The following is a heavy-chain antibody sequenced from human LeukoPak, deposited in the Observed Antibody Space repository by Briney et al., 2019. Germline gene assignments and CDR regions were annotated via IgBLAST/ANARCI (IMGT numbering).Heavy chain of an antibody. D-gene: IGHD6-19*01. CDR1: GFTFSNYW. J-gene: IGHJ4*02. CDR2: INSDGRST. CDR3: ARXADSGYSSDS. Sequence: GGSLXXSCAASGFTFSNYWMHWVRHAPGKGLVWVSRINSDGRSTNYADSVKGRFTISRDKAKNTLYLQMNSLRAEDTAVYYXARXADSGYSSDSWGQGTLVSVSS. V-gene: IGHV3-74*01.